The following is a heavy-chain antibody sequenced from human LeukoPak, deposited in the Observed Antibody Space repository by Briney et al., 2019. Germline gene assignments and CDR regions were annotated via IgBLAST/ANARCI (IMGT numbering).Heavy chain of an antibody. J-gene: IGHJ4*02. D-gene: IGHD3-3*01. CDR3: ARDYEYDFWQLIDY. Sequence: ASVKVSCKASGYTFTGYYMHWVRQAPGQGLEWMGWINPNSGGTNYAQKFQGRVTMTRDTSISTAYMELSRLRSDDTAVYYCARDYEYDFWQLIDYWGQGTLVTVSS. CDR2: INPNSGGT. CDR1: GYTFTGYY. V-gene: IGHV1-2*02.